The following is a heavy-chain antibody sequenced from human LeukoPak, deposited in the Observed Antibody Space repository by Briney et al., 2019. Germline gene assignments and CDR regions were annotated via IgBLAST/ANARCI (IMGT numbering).Heavy chain of an antibody. CDR2: FDPEDGET. CDR1: GYTLTELS. V-gene: IGHV1-24*01. CDR3: ARVRASIAAAGTGYFDL. D-gene: IGHD6-13*01. J-gene: IGHJ2*01. Sequence: ASVKVSCKVSGYTLTELSMHWVRQAPGKGLEWMGGFDPEDGETIYAQKFQGRVTMTTDTSTSTAYMELRSLRSDDTAVYYCARVRASIAAAGTGYFDLWGCGTLVTVSS.